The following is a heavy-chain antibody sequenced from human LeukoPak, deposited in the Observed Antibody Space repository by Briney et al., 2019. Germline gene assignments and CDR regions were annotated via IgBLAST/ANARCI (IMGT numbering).Heavy chain of an antibody. CDR3: ARKSLGYCSSTSCYGSMDV. CDR1: GGTFSSYA. Sequence: SVKVSCKASGGTFSSYAISWVRQAPGQGLEWMGGIIPIFGTANYAQKFQGRVTITTDESTSTSYMELSSLRSEDTAVYYCARKSLGYCSSTSCYGSMDVWGKGTTVTVSS. D-gene: IGHD2-2*01. J-gene: IGHJ6*03. CDR2: IIPIFGTA. V-gene: IGHV1-69*05.